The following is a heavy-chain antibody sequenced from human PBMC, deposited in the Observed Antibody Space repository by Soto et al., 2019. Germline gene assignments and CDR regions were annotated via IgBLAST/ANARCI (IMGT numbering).Heavy chain of an antibody. V-gene: IGHV1-69*06. Sequence: GASVKVSCKASGGTFSSYAISWVRQAPGQGLEWMGGIIPIFGTANYARKFQGRVTITADKSTSTAYMELSSLRSEDTAVYYCARANVLRFLEWFSPPTYYYYGMDVWGQGTTVTVS. CDR1: GGTFSSYA. CDR3: ARANVLRFLEWFSPPTYYYYGMDV. CDR2: IIPIFGTA. J-gene: IGHJ6*02. D-gene: IGHD3-3*01.